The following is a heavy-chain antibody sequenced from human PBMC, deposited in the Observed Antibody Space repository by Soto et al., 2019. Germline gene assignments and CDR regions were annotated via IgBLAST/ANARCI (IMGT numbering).Heavy chain of an antibody. V-gene: IGHV4-59*01. CDR1: GGSISSYY. Sequence: SETLSLTCTVSGGSISSYYWSWIRQPPGKGLEWIGYIYYSGSTNYNPSLKSRVSISVDTSKNQFSLKLSSVTAADTAVYYCAREVTASAYDIWGQGTMVT. CDR2: IYYSGST. CDR3: AREVTASAYDI. J-gene: IGHJ3*02. D-gene: IGHD2-21*02.